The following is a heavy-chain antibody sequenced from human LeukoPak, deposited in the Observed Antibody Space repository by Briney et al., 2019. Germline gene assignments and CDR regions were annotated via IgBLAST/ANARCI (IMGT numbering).Heavy chain of an antibody. CDR1: GGSISGYY. Sequence: SETLSLTCTVSGGSISGYYWSWNRQPPGKRLEWIAYIKYSGTTNYNPSLKSRVTISVDTSKNQFSLKLTSMTAADTAVYYCARAMNRSGDYLGFDPWGLGIVVTVSS. CDR3: ARAMNRSGDYLGFDP. D-gene: IGHD3-3*01. V-gene: IGHV4-59*08. CDR2: IKYSGTT. J-gene: IGHJ5*02.